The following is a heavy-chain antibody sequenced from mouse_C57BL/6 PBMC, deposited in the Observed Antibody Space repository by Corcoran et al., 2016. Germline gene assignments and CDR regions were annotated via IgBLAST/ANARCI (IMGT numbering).Heavy chain of an antibody. CDR3: AKGCDCFAWFAY. Sequence: EVLLQQSGPELVKPGASVKISCKASGYTFTDYYMNWVKQSHGKSLEWIGDINPNNGGTSYNQKFKGKATLTVDKSSSTAYMELRSLTSEDSAVYYCAKGCDCFAWFAYWGQGTLVTVSA. CDR2: INPNNGGT. V-gene: IGHV1-26*01. D-gene: IGHD2-13*01. CDR1: GYTFTDYY. J-gene: IGHJ3*01.